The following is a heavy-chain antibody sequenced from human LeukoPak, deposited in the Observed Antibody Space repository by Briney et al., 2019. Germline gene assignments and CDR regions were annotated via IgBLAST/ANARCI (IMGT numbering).Heavy chain of an antibody. Sequence: SETLSLTCTVSGGSISSYYWSWIRQPPGKGLEWIGRIYTSGSTNYNPSLKSRVTISVDTSKNQFSLKLSSVTAADTAVYYCARADIVVVPAAMLHYYYYYMDVWGKGTTVTVSS. CDR1: GGSISSYY. V-gene: IGHV4-4*08. D-gene: IGHD2-2*01. J-gene: IGHJ6*03. CDR2: IYTSGST. CDR3: ARADIVVVPAAMLHYYYYYMDV.